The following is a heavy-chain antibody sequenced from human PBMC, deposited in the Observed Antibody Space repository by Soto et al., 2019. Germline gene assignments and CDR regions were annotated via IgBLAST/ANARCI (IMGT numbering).Heavy chain of an antibody. Sequence: GESLKISCKGSGYSFTSYWISWVRQMPGKGLEWMGRIDPSDSYTNYGPSFQGHVTISADKSISTAYLQWSSLKASDTAMYYCARQYYYGSGSYYNPDYYGMDVWGQGTTVTVSS. CDR2: IDPSDSYT. CDR3: ARQYYYGSGSYYNPDYYGMDV. CDR1: GYSFTSYW. J-gene: IGHJ6*02. V-gene: IGHV5-10-1*01. D-gene: IGHD3-10*01.